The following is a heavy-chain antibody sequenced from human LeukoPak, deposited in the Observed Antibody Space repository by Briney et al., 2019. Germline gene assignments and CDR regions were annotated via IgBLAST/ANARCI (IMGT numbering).Heavy chain of an antibody. J-gene: IGHJ4*02. D-gene: IGHD5-12*01. V-gene: IGHV3-30*04. Sequence: PGRSLRLSCAASGFTFSSYAMHWVRQAPGKGLEWVAVISYDGSNKYYADSVKGRFTISRDNSKNTLYLQMNSLRAEDTAVYYCARDSGYDYFDYWGQGTLVTVSS. CDR1: GFTFSSYA. CDR3: ARDSGYDYFDY. CDR2: ISYDGSNK.